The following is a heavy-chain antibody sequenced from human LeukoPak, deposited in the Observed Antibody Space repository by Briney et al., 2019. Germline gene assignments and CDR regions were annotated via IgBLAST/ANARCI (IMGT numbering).Heavy chain of an antibody. J-gene: IGHJ3*02. Sequence: SETLSLTCTVSGGSISSSSYYWSWIRQPPGKGLEWIGEINHSGSTNYNPSLKSRVTISVDTSKNQFSLKLSSVTAADTAVYYCARGGYYDILTGYDEDAFDIWGQGTMVTVSS. CDR2: INHSGST. D-gene: IGHD3-9*01. CDR1: GGSISSSSYY. CDR3: ARGGYYDILTGYDEDAFDI. V-gene: IGHV4-39*07.